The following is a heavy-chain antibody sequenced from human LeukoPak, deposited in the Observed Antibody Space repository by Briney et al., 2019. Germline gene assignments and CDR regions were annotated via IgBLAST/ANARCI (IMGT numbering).Heavy chain of an antibody. CDR2: IYYSGST. CDR3: ASLRERSYYARGFDY. Sequence: SETPSLTCTVSGGSISSSSYYWGWIRQPPGKGLEWIGSIYYSGSTYYKSSLKSRVTVSVGTSKNQFSLKLSSVTAADTAVYYCASLRERSYYARGFDYWGQGTLVTVSS. V-gene: IGHV4-39*01. J-gene: IGHJ4*02. D-gene: IGHD1-26*01. CDR1: GGSISSSSYY.